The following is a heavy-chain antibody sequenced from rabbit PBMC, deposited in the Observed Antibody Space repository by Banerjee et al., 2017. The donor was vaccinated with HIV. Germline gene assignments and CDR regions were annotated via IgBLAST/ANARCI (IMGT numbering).Heavy chain of an antibody. D-gene: IGHD7-1*01. CDR3: ARDYAGYVDNGLDYFNL. J-gene: IGHJ4*01. CDR2: IYAGSSGST. Sequence: QSLEESGGDLVKPGASLTLTCTASGFSFSSSYYMCWVRQAPGKGLEWIACIYAGSSGSTYYASWAKGRFTISKTSSTTVTLQMTSLTAADTATYFCARDYAGYVDNGLDYFNLWGPGTLVTVS. CDR1: GFSFSSSYY. V-gene: IGHV1S40*01.